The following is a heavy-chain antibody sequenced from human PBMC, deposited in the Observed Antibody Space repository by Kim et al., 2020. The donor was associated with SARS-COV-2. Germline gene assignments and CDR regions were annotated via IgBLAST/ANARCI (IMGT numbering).Heavy chain of an antibody. D-gene: IGHD5-18*01. Sequence: LKSRVTLSVDTSKNQFALKLSSVTAAETAVYYCARHGGYSYGDWENWFDPWGQGTLVTVSS. CDR3: ARHGGYSYGDWENWFDP. V-gene: IGHV4-39*01. J-gene: IGHJ5*02.